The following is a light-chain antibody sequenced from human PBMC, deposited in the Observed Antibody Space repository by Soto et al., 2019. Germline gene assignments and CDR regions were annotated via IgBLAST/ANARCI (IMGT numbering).Light chain of an antibody. Sequence: DIQMTQSPSTLSASVGDRVPITSRASQSISYCLAWYQQTQGKAPKLLIYKGSSLESGVPSRFSGSGSGTEFTLTISSLQPDDFATYYCQQYNTYPLTFGGGTKVEIK. CDR1: QSISYC. CDR3: QQYNTYPLT. CDR2: KGS. V-gene: IGKV1-5*03. J-gene: IGKJ4*01.